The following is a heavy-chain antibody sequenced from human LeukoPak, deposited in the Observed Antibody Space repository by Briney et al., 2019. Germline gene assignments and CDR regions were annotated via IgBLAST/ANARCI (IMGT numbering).Heavy chain of an antibody. Sequence: ASVKVSCKASGYTFSSYAMHWVRQATGQGLEWMGWMNPNSGNTGYAQKFQGRVTMTRNTSISTAYMELSSLRSEDTAVYYCARVLRFLREGAVDPWGQGTLVTVSS. CDR1: GYTFSSYA. J-gene: IGHJ5*02. CDR3: ARVLRFLREGAVDP. CDR2: MNPNSGNT. D-gene: IGHD3-3*01. V-gene: IGHV1-8*01.